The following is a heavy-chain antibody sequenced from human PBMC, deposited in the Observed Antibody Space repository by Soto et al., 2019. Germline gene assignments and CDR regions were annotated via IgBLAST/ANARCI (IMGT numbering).Heavy chain of an antibody. J-gene: IGHJ4*02. CDR2: ISSDGSTK. Sequence: QVQLVESGGGVVQPGRSLRLSCAASGFTFSTFGMHWVRQAPGKALEWVAVISSDGSTKYYADSVKGRFTISRDNSKNLPYLQMNSLRAEETAVYYCAEDRPYIGSYWGQGILVTVSS. CDR1: GFTFSTFG. D-gene: IGHD1-26*01. CDR3: AEDRPYIGSY. V-gene: IGHV3-30*18.